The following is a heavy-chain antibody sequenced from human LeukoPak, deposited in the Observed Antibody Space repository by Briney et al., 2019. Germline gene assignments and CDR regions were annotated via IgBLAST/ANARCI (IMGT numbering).Heavy chain of an antibody. CDR3: SRGYCSSTSCYLYFDY. J-gene: IGHJ4*02. CDR1: GGSFSGYY. V-gene: IGHV4-34*01. D-gene: IGHD2-2*01. CDR2: INHSGSS. Sequence: SETLSLTCAVYGGSFSGYYWSWIRQPPGKGLEWFGEINHSGSSNYNPSLKSRVTVSVDTSKNQFSLKLSSVTAADTAVYYCSRGYCSSTSCYLYFDYWGQGTLVTVSS.